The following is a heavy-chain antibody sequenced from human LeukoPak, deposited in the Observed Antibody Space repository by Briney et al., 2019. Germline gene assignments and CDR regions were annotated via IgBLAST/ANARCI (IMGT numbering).Heavy chain of an antibody. CDR3: EREEGLGGGGDFDY. CDR2: ISAYNGNT. V-gene: IGHV1-18*01. J-gene: IGHJ4*02. CDR1: GYTFTSYG. D-gene: IGHD3-16*01. Sequence: ASVKVSCKASGYTFTSYGISWVRQAPGQGLEWMGWISAYNGNTNYAQKLQGRVTMTTDTSTSTAYMEMRSLRSADTAVYYCEREEGLGGGGDFDYWGQGTLVTVSS.